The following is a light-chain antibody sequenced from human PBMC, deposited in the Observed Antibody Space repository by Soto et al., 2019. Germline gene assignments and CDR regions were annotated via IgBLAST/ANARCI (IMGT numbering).Light chain of an antibody. J-gene: IGKJ3*01. Sequence: DIQMTQSPSSLSASVGDRVTITCRASQSITSYLIWYQQKSGKAPKLLIYTASTLQSGVPSRFSGSGSGTDFTLTISSLQPEDFATYYCQQNYSTPFTFGPGTKVDIK. CDR3: QQNYSTPFT. V-gene: IGKV1-39*01. CDR2: TAS. CDR1: QSITSY.